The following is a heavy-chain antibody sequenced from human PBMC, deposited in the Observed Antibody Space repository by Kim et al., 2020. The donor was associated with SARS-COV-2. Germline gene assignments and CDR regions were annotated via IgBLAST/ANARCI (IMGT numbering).Heavy chain of an antibody. CDR2: ISGSGGST. Sequence: LSLTCAASGFTFSSYAMSWVRQAPGKGLEWVSAISGSGGSTYYADSVKGRFTISRDNSKNTLYLQMNSLRAEDTAVYYCAKDTFRRIMITFGGVIVWGQGTLVTVSS. D-gene: IGHD3-16*02. CDR3: AKDTFRRIMITFGGVIV. CDR1: GFTFSSYA. J-gene: IGHJ4*02. V-gene: IGHV3-23*01.